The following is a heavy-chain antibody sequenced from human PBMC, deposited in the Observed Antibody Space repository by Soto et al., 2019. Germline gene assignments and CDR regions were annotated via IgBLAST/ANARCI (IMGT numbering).Heavy chain of an antibody. CDR3: ATGPDSSGWHYFDK. Sequence: ASVKVSCKVSGYTLTELSMHWVRQAPGKGLEWMGGFDPEDGETIYAQKFQGRVTMTEDTSTDTAYMELSSLRSEDTAVYYCATGPDSSGWHYFDKWGQGTLVTVSS. CDR2: FDPEDGET. D-gene: IGHD6-19*01. J-gene: IGHJ4*02. V-gene: IGHV1-24*01. CDR1: GYTLTELS.